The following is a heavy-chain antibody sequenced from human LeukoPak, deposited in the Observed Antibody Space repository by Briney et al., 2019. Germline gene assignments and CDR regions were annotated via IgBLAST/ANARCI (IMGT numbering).Heavy chain of an antibody. CDR1: GGSISSSYS. V-gene: IGHV4-61*01. Sequence: PSETLSLTCAVSGGSISSSYSWSWIRQYPGKGLEWIGHIYYIGNTNYNPSLKSRVTISVDTSKNQFSLKLSSVTAADTAVYYCARDGEGSSGYSYFQHWGQGTLVTVSS. D-gene: IGHD3-22*01. J-gene: IGHJ1*01. CDR2: IYYIGNT. CDR3: ARDGEGSSGYSYFQH.